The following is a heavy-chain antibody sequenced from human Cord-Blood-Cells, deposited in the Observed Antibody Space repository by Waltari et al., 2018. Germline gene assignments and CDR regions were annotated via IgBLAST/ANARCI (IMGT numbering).Heavy chain of an antibody. CDR3: AHRRGRSSRSWYAFDN. V-gene: IGHV2-5*02. D-gene: IGHD6-13*01. J-gene: IGHJ3*02. CDR2: ICWDDDK. Sequence: WRATICWDDDKRYSPSLKRSLTITQDTSKNQVVLTMTSMDPVDTATYYCAHRRGRSSRSWYAFDNWGQGTIVTVSS.